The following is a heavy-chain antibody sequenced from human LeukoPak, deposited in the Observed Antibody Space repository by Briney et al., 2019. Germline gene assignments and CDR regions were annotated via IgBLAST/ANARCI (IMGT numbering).Heavy chain of an antibody. CDR3: ATSLCASAAED. Sequence: GGSLRLSCAASGFSFSNHGMNWVRQAPGKGLEWVAVIRYDSSKRHYVDSVKGRFTISRDNSKNTLYLEMGSLRVEDTAVYYCATSLCASAAEDWGQGIMVTVSS. J-gene: IGHJ4*02. CDR1: GFSFSNHG. V-gene: IGHV3-30*02. D-gene: IGHD3-10*02. CDR2: IRYDSSKR.